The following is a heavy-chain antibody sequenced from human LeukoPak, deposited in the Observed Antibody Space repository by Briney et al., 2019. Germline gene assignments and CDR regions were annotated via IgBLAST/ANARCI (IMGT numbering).Heavy chain of an antibody. CDR1: GYSISSGYY. D-gene: IGHD3-10*01. Sequence: SETLSLTCTVSGYSISSGYYWGWIRQPPGKGLEWIGSIYHSGSTYYNPSLKSRVTISVDTSKNQFSLKLSSVTVADTAVYYCAVGYGSSPPSYWGQGTLVTVSS. CDR3: AVGYGSSPPSY. J-gene: IGHJ4*02. V-gene: IGHV4-38-2*02. CDR2: IYHSGST.